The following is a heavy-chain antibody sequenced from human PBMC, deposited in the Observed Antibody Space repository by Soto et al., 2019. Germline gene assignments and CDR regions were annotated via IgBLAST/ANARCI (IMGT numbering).Heavy chain of an antibody. Sequence: PGGSLRLSCVGSGFIFSNYSINWVRQAPGKGLEWVSSISSRSDIYYAESVKGRFTISRDIAKNSVSLQMNSLRAEDTAVYYCAREYTAWPLAYGLDVWGQGTTVTVSS. V-gene: IGHV3-21*01. CDR3: AREYTAWPLAYGLDV. J-gene: IGHJ6*02. CDR2: ISSRSDI. D-gene: IGHD2-2*02. CDR1: GFIFSNYS.